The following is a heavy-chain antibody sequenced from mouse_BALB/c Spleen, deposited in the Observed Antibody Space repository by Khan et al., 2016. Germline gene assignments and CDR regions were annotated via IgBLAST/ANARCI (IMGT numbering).Heavy chain of an antibody. CDR2: INTYYGDA. CDR1: GYTFTDYA. D-gene: IGHD2-13*01. V-gene: IGHV1S137*01. J-gene: IGHJ2*01. CDR3: ARGRYHGEGYYFDY. Sequence: VQLQESGAELVRPGVSVKISCKGSGYTFTDYAIHWVKQSHAKSLEWIGIINTYYGDASSNQKFKDKATVTVDKSSSTAYMELARLTSEDSAIYYCARGRYHGEGYYFDYWGQGTTLTVSS.